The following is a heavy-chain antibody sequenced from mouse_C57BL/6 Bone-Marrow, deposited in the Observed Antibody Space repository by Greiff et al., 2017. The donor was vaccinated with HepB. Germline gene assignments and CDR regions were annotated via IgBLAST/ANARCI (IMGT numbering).Heavy chain of an antibody. J-gene: IGHJ1*03. CDR3: ARSLYYGSSYWYFDV. CDR1: GYTFTSYG. D-gene: IGHD1-1*01. CDR2: IYPRSGNT. V-gene: IGHV1-81*01. Sequence: QVQLKESGAELARPGASVKLSYKASGYTFTSYGISWVKQRTGQGLEWIGEIYPRSGNTYYNEKFKGKATLTADKSSSTAYMELRSLTSEDSAVYFCARSLYYGSSYWYFDVWGTGTTVTVSS.